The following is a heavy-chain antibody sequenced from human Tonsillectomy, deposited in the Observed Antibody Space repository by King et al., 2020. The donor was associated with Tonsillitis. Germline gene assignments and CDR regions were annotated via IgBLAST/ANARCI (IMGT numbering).Heavy chain of an antibody. CDR1: GFTFSSHS. V-gene: IGHV3-21*01. CDR3: VRTGDQATRALREADY. CDR2: ISGSGSDK. D-gene: IGHD1-1*01. Sequence: HLKESGGGLVKPGGSLRLSCAASGFTFSSHSMNWVRQPPGKGLEWVSSISGSGSDKYYVDSVKGRFTISRDNVENSLNLQMNSLRADDTAVYYCVRTGDQATRALREADYWGQGTLVTVSS. J-gene: IGHJ4*02.